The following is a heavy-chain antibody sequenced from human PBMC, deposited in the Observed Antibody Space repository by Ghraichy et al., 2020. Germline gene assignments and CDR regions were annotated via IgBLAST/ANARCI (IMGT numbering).Heavy chain of an antibody. V-gene: IGHV4-59*01. J-gene: IGHJ6*03. CDR1: GGSISNYY. Sequence: SQTLSLTCTVSGGSISNYYWSWIRQPPRKGLEWIGYIYSGGSTNYNPSLKSRVTISVDTSRNQFSLKLSSVTAADTAMYYCARESSDGYTYSYYMDVWGKGTTVTVSS. D-gene: IGHD5-18*01. CDR3: ARESSDGYTYSYYMDV. CDR2: IYSGGST.